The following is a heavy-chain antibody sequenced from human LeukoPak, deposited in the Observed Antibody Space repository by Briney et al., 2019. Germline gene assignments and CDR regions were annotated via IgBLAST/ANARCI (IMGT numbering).Heavy chain of an antibody. D-gene: IGHD6-19*01. J-gene: IGHJ4*02. V-gene: IGHV4-59*01. CDR1: GGSISSYY. CDR3: AREGTGWYYFDF. CDR2: IYYSGST. Sequence: SETLSLTCTVSGGSISSYYWSWIRQPPGKGLEWIGYIYYSGSTNYNPSLKSRVTISVDTSKNQFSLKLSSVTAADTAVYYCAREGTGWYYFDFWGQGTLVTVS.